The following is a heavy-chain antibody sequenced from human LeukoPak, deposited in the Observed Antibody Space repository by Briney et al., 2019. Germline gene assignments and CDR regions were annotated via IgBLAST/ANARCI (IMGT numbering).Heavy chain of an antibody. Sequence: SGTLSLTCAVSGGSISSSNWWSWVRQPPGKGLEWIGEIYHSGSTNYNPSLKSRVTISVDKSKNQFSLKLSSVTAADTAVYYCARGKRAAADKGGFDYWGQGTLVTVSS. D-gene: IGHD6-25*01. CDR3: ARGKRAAADKGGFDY. CDR1: GGSISSSNW. CDR2: IYHSGST. V-gene: IGHV4-4*02. J-gene: IGHJ4*02.